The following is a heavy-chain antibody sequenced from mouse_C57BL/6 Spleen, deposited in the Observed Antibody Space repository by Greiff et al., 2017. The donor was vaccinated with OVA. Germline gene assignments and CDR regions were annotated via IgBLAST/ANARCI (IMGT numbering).Heavy chain of an antibody. Sequence: QVQLKQPGAELVKPGASVKVSCKASGYTFTSYWMHWVKQRPGQGLEWIGRIHPSDSDTNYNQKFKGKATLTVDKSSSTAYMQLSSLTSEDSAVYYCAIVYYSNYLYYAMDYWGQGTSVTVSS. CDR2: IHPSDSDT. CDR3: AIVYYSNYLYYAMDY. CDR1: GYTFTSYW. V-gene: IGHV1-74*01. J-gene: IGHJ4*01. D-gene: IGHD2-5*01.